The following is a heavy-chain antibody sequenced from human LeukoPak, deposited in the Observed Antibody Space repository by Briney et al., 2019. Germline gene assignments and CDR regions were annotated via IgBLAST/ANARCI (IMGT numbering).Heavy chain of an antibody. V-gene: IGHV4-59*12. D-gene: IGHD6-6*01. CDR1: GGSISSYY. CDR2: IYYSGST. Sequence: SETLSLTCTVSGGSISSYYWSWIRQPPGKGLEWIGYIYYSGSTNYNPSLKSRVTISVDTSKNQFSLKLSSVTAADTAVYYCARDGSSPGTIDYWGQGTLVTVSS. J-gene: IGHJ4*02. CDR3: ARDGSSPGTIDY.